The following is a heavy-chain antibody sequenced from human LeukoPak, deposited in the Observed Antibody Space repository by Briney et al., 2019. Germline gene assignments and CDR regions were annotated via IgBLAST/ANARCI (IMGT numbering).Heavy chain of an antibody. V-gene: IGHV4-59*12. CDR1: GGSISSYY. CDR3: VREREGYFDL. Sequence: SETLSLTCTVSGGSISSYYWSWIRQPPGKGLEWIGYIYYSGSTKYNPSLKSRVTISVDRSKNQFSLKLSAVTAADTAVYYCVREREGYFDLWGRGTLVTVSS. CDR2: IYYSGST. J-gene: IGHJ2*01.